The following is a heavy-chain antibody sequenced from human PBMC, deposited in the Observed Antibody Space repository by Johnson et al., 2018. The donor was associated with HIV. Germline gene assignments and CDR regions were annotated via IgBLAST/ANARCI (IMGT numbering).Heavy chain of an antibody. J-gene: IGHJ3*02. V-gene: IGHV3-30*04. CDR2: ISYEGSNK. Sequence: QVQLVESGGGVAQPGRSLRLSCAASGFTFSTYAFHWVRQAPGKGLDWVAVISYEGSNKYYADSVKGRITISRDNSKYTVYLQMNSLRVEVTAVYYCARAPPGGAFDIWGQGTMVTVSS. D-gene: IGHD6-25*01. CDR1: GFTFSTYA. CDR3: ARAPPGGAFDI.